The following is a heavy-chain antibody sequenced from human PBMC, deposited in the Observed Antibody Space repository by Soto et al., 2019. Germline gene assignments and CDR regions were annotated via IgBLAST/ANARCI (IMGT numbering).Heavy chain of an antibody. CDR2: ISYDGSNK. Sequence: GGSLRLSCAASGFTFSSYGMHWVRQAPGKGLEWVAVISYDGSNKYYADSVKGRFTISRDNSKNTLYLQMNSLRAEDTAVYYCAKSGPYYYDSSGLYYFDYWGQGTLVTVSS. CDR3: AKSGPYYYDSSGLYYFDY. CDR1: GFTFSSYG. J-gene: IGHJ4*02. D-gene: IGHD3-22*01. V-gene: IGHV3-30*18.